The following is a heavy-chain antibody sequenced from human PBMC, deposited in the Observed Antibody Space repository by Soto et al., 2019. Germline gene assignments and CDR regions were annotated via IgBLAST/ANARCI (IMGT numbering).Heavy chain of an antibody. J-gene: IGHJ4*02. CDR2: INHSGSI. D-gene: IGHD4-17*01. Sequence: QVQLQQWGAGLLKPSETLSLTCAVYGGSVGGYYWSWVRQPPGKGLEWIGEINHSGSITYAPSLKSRVTMSLDTSKNQFSLRLNSVTAADTAVYYCARGEVTTGVFWGQGTQVTVSS. CDR3: ARGEVTTGVF. V-gene: IGHV4-34*02. CDR1: GGSVGGYY.